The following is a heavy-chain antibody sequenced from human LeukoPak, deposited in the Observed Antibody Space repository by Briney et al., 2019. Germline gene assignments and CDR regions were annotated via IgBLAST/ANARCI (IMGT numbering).Heavy chain of an antibody. V-gene: IGHV4-39*01. CDR2: IYYSGST. CDR1: GGSISSSSYY. CDR3: ARSYLGYCTNGVCYRKHRMGHFDY. D-gene: IGHD2-8*01. Sequence: SETLSLTCTVSGGSISSSSYYWGWIRQPPGKGLEWIGSIYYSGSTYYNPSLKSRVTISVDTSKNQFSLKLSSVTAADTAVYYCARSYLGYCTNGVCYRKHRMGHFDYWGQGTLVTVSS. J-gene: IGHJ4*02.